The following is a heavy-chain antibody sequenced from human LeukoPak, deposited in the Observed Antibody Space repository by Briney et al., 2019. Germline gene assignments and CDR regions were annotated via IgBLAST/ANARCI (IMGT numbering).Heavy chain of an antibody. CDR3: AKGSYSGFSARADY. V-gene: IGHV3-23*01. CDR2: ISGSDVST. J-gene: IGHJ4*02. D-gene: IGHD5-12*01. CDR1: GFTFSTFA. Sequence: PGGSLRLSCAASGFTFSTFAMNWVRQAPGKGLEWVSAISGSDVSTFYADSVKGRFTISRDDSKNTMYLQMNSLRAEDTAVYYCAKGSYSGFSARADYWGQGILVTVS.